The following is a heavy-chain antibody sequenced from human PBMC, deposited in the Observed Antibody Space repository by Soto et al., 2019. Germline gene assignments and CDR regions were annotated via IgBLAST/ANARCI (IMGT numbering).Heavy chain of an antibody. V-gene: IGHV3-9*01. J-gene: IGHJ3*02. CDR3: AVAATPSAFDI. CDR2: ISWNSGSI. Sequence: GGSLRLSCAASGFTFDDYAVHWVRQAPGKGLEWVSGISWNSGSIGYADSVKGRFTISRDNAKNSLYLQMNSLRAEDTALYYCAVAATPSAFDIWGQGTMVTVSS. D-gene: IGHD2-15*01. CDR1: GFTFDDYA.